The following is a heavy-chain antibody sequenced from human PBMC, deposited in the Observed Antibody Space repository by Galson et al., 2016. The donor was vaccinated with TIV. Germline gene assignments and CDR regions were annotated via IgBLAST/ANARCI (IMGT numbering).Heavy chain of an antibody. J-gene: IGHJ6*02. Sequence: SLRLSCAASGLSVKINYMTWVRQAPGKGLEWVSLISDGGKTYYPDSVRGRFTISRDNSKNTLYLQMNSLSVEDTAVYYCARDRIVDATYYYYYFGLDVWGQGTAVTVSS. CDR3: ARDRIVDATYYYYYFGLDV. CDR1: GLSVKINY. D-gene: IGHD1-26*01. V-gene: IGHV3-66*02. CDR2: ISDGGKT.